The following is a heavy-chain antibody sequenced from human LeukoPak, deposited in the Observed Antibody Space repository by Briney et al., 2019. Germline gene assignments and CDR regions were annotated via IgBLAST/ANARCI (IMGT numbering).Heavy chain of an antibody. CDR1: AGFFSDYY. J-gene: IGHJ4*02. CDR3: AGAVVTASFDY. V-gene: IGHV4-34*01. D-gene: IGHD2-21*02. Sequence: SERLLRTSCVAAGFFSDYYWSWFRQHPREGLEWIGESNHSGSTNYNPSLKSRVTISVDTSKNQFSLKLISVTAATTAVYYCAGAVVTASFDYWGQGTLVTVSS. CDR2: SNHSGST.